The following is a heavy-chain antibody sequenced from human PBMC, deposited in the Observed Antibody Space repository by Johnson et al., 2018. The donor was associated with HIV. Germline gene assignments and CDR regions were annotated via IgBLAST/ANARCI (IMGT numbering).Heavy chain of an antibody. CDR3: ARDLTNWGVGDAFDI. CDR1: GFTFRDYG. CDR2: IQYDGSNK. J-gene: IGHJ3*02. V-gene: IGHV3-30*02. D-gene: IGHD7-27*01. Sequence: VQLVESGGGVVQPRGSLRLSCAASGFTFRDYGMHWVRQAPGKGLEWVAFIQYDGSNKYYADSVKGRFTISRDNSKNTLYLQMNSLRAEDTAVYYCARDLTNWGVGDAFDIWGQGTMVTVSS.